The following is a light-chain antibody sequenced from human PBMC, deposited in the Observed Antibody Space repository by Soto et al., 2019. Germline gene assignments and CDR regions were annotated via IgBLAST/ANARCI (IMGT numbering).Light chain of an antibody. CDR3: QQSYRSPYT. CDR2: GAS. J-gene: IGKJ2*01. CDR1: QSINIY. V-gene: IGKV1-39*01. Sequence: IQMTQSPSSLSASVGDSVAVTCRASQSINIYLNWYQQKPGKAPTLLIYGASSLQSGVPSRFTGGGSRTECTLTISSLQPEEFATYYCQQSYRSPYTFGQGTKLEIK.